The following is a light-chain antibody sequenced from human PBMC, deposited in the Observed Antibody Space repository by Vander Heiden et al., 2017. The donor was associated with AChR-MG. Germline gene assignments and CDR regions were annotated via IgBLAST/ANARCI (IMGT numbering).Light chain of an antibody. V-gene: IGKV1-5*03. CDR3: QQYNSYWT. CDR1: QSISSW. CDR2: KAS. Sequence: DIQMTQSPSTLSASVGDRVTITCWASQSISSWLAWYQKKPEKAPKLLIYKASSLESGVPSRFSGSGSGTEFTLTISSLQPDDFATYYCQQYNSYWTFGQGTKVEIK. J-gene: IGKJ1*01.